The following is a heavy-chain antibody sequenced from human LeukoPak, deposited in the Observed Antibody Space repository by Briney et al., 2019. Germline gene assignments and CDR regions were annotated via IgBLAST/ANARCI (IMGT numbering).Heavy chain of an antibody. CDR1: NDSLGTSY. CDR2: VFYSGYA. CDR3: AKEADRADAFDI. Sequence: SETLSLTCTVSNDSLGTSYWSWLRQPPGKRLEWIGKVFYSGYANYNPSLKSRVTISIDTSKNQFSLSLTSVSAADTAVYYCAKEADRADAFDIWGQGTMVTVSS. J-gene: IGHJ3*02. D-gene: IGHD3-10*01. V-gene: IGHV4-59*01.